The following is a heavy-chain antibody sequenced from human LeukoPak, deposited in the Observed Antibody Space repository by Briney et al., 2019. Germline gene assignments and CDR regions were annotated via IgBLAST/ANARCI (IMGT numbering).Heavy chain of an antibody. CDR3: AKEKTVAGWYFDL. D-gene: IGHD6-19*01. Sequence: GGALRLSCVASGVSFYVYWMSWGRHGPGKGLEWVANIKSDGSEEYDADSVKGRLTVSRDNAKNSLFLQMNRLRVEDTAVYYCAKEKTVAGWYFDLWGRGTLVTVSS. J-gene: IGHJ2*01. CDR2: IKSDGSEE. CDR1: GVSFYVYW. V-gene: IGHV3-7*01.